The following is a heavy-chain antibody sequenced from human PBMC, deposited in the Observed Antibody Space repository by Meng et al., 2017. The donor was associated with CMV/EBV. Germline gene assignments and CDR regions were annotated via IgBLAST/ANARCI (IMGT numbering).Heavy chain of an antibody. J-gene: IGHJ4*02. V-gene: IGHV4-34*01. CDR1: GGSFSGYY. D-gene: IGHD2-2*01. Sequence: GSLRLSCAVYGGSFSGYYWSWIRQPPGKGLEWIGEINHSGSTNYNPSLKSRVTISVDTSKNQFSLKLSSVTAADTAVYYCARGGYAVVPAATHCWGQGTLVTVSS. CDR2: INHSGST. CDR3: ARGGYAVVPAATHC.